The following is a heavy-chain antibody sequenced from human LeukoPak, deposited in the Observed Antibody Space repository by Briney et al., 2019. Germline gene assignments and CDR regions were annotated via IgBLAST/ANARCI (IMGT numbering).Heavy chain of an antibody. CDR3: ARGRFYYYGSGSFVFGY. CDR1: GGSFSGYY. CDR2: INHSGST. D-gene: IGHD3-10*01. V-gene: IGHV4-34*01. Sequence: SETLSLTCAVYGGSFSGYYWSWIRQPPGKGLEWIGEINHSGSTNYNPSLKSRVTISVDTSKNQFSLKLSSVTAADTAVYYCARGRFYYYGSGSFVFGYWGQGTLVTVSS. J-gene: IGHJ4*02.